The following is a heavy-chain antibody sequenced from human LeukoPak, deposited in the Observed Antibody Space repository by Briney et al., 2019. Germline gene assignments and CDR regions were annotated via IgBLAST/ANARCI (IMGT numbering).Heavy chain of an antibody. Sequence: GGSLRLSCAASGFTFSSYAMSWVRQAPGKGLEWVSAISGSGGSTYYADSVKGRFTISRDNSKNTLYLQMNSLRAEDTAVYYCAKDMDVGYCSSTSCYNPPDYWGQGTLVTVSS. CDR1: GFTFSSYA. D-gene: IGHD2-2*03. CDR3: AKDMDVGYCSSTSCYNPPDY. J-gene: IGHJ4*02. V-gene: IGHV3-23*01. CDR2: ISGSGGST.